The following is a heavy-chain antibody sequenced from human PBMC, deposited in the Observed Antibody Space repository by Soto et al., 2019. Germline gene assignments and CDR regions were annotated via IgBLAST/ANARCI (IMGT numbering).Heavy chain of an antibody. V-gene: IGHV3-21*03. Sequence: GGSLRLSCAASGFTFSSYSMNWVRQAPGKGLEWVSSISSSSSYIYYADSVKGRFTISRDNAKNSLYLQMNSLKTEDTAVYYCTTSAPDIVVVVAAIPWGQGTLVTVSS. CDR2: ISSSSSYI. CDR1: GFTFSSYS. CDR3: TTSAPDIVVVVAAIP. D-gene: IGHD2-15*01. J-gene: IGHJ5*02.